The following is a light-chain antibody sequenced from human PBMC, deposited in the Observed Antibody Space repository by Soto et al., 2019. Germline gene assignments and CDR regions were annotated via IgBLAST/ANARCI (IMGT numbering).Light chain of an antibody. CDR1: QSISSGY. Sequence: ETVLTQSPGTLSLSPGERATLSCRASQSISSGYLAWYQQKPGQAPGLLIYGASSRATGIPDRFSGSGSETDFTLTISRLEPEDFAVYYCQRYGTSLTWTFGQGTKV. CDR3: QRYGTSLTWT. CDR2: GAS. V-gene: IGKV3-20*01. J-gene: IGKJ1*01.